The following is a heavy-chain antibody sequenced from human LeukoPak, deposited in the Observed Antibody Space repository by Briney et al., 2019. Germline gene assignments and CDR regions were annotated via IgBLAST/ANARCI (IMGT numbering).Heavy chain of an antibody. D-gene: IGHD5-12*01. Sequence: ASVKVSCKASGYTFTSYYMHWVRQAPGQGLEWMGIINPSGGSTSYAQKFQGRVTMTRDTSTSTVYMELSSLRSEDTAVYCCASIGNSGYRDYWGQGTLVTVSS. CDR3: ASIGNSGYRDY. V-gene: IGHV1-46*01. CDR2: INPSGGST. CDR1: GYTFTSYY. J-gene: IGHJ4*02.